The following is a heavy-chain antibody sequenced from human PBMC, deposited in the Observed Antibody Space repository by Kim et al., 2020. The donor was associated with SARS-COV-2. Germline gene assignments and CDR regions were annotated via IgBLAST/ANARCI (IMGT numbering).Heavy chain of an antibody. V-gene: IGHV3-11*06. CDR2: ISSSGTYT. CDR1: GFTFSDYY. CDR3: ARAAFTGKYDAFDI. D-gene: IGHD3-3*02. Sequence: GGSLRLSCAASGFTFSDYYMNWIRQAPGKGLEWVSDISSSGTYTNYADYVKGRFTISRDNAKNSLFLQMNSLRAEDTAVYYCARAAFTGKYDAFDIWGQGTMVTVSS. J-gene: IGHJ3*02.